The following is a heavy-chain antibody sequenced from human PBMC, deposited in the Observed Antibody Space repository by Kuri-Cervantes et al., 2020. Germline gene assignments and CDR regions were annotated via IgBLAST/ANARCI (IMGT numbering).Heavy chain of an antibody. D-gene: IGHD3-10*01. V-gene: IGHV3-53*01. CDR2: IYSGGST. CDR3: ARRVYNNWFDH. J-gene: IGHJ5*02. Sequence: GGSLRLSSAASGFTVSSNYMSWVRQAPGKGLEWVSVIYSGGSTYYADSVKGRFTISRDNSKNTLYLQMNSLRAEETAVYYCARRVYNNWFDHWGQGTLVTVSS. CDR1: GFTVSSNY.